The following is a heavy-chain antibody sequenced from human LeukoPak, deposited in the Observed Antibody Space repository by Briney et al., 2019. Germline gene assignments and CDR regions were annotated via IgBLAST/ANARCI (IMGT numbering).Heavy chain of an antibody. D-gene: IGHD3-10*01. CDR1: GFTFSGRW. CDR2: IKQDGSEN. J-gene: IGHJ4*02. V-gene: IGHV3-7*03. Sequence: GGSLRLSCAASGFTFSGRWMSWVRQAPGKGPEWVANIKQDGSENHYVDSVKGLFTISRDNAKNSLYLQMNSLRVEDTAVYYCALYTYGYSFDYWGQGALVTVSS. CDR3: ALYTYGYSFDY.